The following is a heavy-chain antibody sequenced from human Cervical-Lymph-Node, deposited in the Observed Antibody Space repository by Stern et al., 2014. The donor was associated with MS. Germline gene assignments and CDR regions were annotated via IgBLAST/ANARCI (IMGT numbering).Heavy chain of an antibody. CDR2: AIPIFGTV. D-gene: IGHD2-2*02. V-gene: IGHV1-69*01. CDR3: ARDQIPYYYYGMDV. Sequence: VKLVESGAEVKKPGSSVKGSCQTSGGTFRSHAINWVRQAPGQGLEGMGGAIPIFGTVDYAQKFQGRLTITADESTNTAYMELSSLRSEDTAVYYCARDQIPYYYYGMDVWGQGTTVTVSS. J-gene: IGHJ6*02. CDR1: GGTFRSHA.